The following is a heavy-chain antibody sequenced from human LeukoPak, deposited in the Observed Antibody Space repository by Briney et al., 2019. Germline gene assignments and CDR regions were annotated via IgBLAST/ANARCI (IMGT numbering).Heavy chain of an antibody. CDR3: ARVNDSSGYSYYYYMDV. CDR2: IYYSGRT. D-gene: IGHD3-22*01. J-gene: IGHJ6*03. CDR1: GDSISSSSHY. V-gene: IGHV4-39*07. Sequence: SETLSLTCSVSGDSISSSSHYWGWIRQPPGKGLEWIGSIYYSGRTHYNSSLKSRVTISVDTSKNQFSLKLNSVTAADTAVYYCARVNDSSGYSYYYYMDVWGKGTSVTVSS.